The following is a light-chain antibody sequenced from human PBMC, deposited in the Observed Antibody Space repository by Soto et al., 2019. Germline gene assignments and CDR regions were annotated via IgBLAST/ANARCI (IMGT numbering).Light chain of an antibody. CDR3: SSYTSRSTYVV. V-gene: IGLV2-14*01. CDR2: DVS. Sequence: QSALTQPASVSGSPGQSITISCTGTSSDVGGYNYVSWYQQHPCKAPKLMIYDVSNRPSGVSNRFSGSKSGNTASLTISGLQAEDEADYYCSSYTSRSTYVVFGGGTKLTVL. J-gene: IGLJ2*01. CDR1: SSDVGGYNY.